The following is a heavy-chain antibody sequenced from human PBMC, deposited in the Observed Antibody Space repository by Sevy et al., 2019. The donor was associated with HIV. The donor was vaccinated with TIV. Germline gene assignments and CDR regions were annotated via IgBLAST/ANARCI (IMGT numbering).Heavy chain of an antibody. CDR3: ASHIAVAAHDAFDI. V-gene: IGHV3-21*01. Sequence: GGSLRLSGAASGFTFSSYSMNWVRQAPGKGLEWVSSISSSSSYIYYADSVKGRFTISRDNAKNSLYLQMNSLKAEDTAVYYCASHIAVAAHDAFDIRGQGTMVTVSS. D-gene: IGHD6-19*01. CDR1: GFTFSSYS. J-gene: IGHJ3*02. CDR2: ISSSSSYI.